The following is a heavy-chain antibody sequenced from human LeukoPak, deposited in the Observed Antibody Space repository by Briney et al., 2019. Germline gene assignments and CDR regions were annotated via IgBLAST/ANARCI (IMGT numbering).Heavy chain of an antibody. J-gene: IGHJ4*02. CDR3: VDQEGVGY. CDR2: ISGSGGKT. V-gene: IGHV3-23*01. Sequence: PGGSLRLSCAASGFTFSSYAMNWVRQAPGKGLEWVSTISGSGGKTYYADSVKGRFTISRDNSKNTLYLQMNSLRAEDTAVYYCVDQEGVGYWGQGTLVTVSS. CDR1: GFTFSSYA. D-gene: IGHD2-2*01.